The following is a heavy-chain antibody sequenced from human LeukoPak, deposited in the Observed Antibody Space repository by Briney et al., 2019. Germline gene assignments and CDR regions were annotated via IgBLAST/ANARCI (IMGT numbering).Heavy chain of an antibody. J-gene: IGHJ6*03. CDR2: IYTSGGA. CDR3: ATKEGADYSNYYYMTV. D-gene: IGHD4-11*01. V-gene: IGHV4-4*07. Sequence: SETLSLTCTVSGGSIGSYYWSWIRQPAGKGLEWIGRIYTSGGAYYNPSLKSRVTMSVDTSKNQFSLKLSSVTAADTAVYYCATKEGADYSNYYYMTVWGKGTTVTVSS. CDR1: GGSIGSYY.